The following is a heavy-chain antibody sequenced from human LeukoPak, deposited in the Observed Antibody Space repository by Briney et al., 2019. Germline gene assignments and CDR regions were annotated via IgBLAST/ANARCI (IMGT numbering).Heavy chain of an antibody. J-gene: IGHJ4*02. CDR2: IKEDGSEK. CDR3: TRGDSSSKIDY. CDR1: GFTFRGYW. D-gene: IGHD6-6*01. V-gene: IGHV3-7*03. Sequence: PGGPLRLSCAASGFTFRGYWMSWVRQAPGKGLEWVANIKEDGSEKYYVDSVKGRFTISRDNAKNSLNLQMDSLRVEDTAVYYCTRGDSSSKIDYWGQGTLVTVSS.